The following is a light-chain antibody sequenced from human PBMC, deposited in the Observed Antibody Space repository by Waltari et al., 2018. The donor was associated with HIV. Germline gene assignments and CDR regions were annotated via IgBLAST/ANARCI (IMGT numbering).Light chain of an antibody. V-gene: IGKV3-15*01. J-gene: IGKJ1*01. Sequence: EIVMTPSPACLSVSPGETATLSCRASQSISDKLAWYKQTPGQGPILLIHGATSRATDGPPTLSGSGAGTDFTLTISDLQSEDSSIYYCQQYSKWPPTFGRGTKVE. CDR3: QQYSKWPPT. CDR1: QSISDK. CDR2: GAT.